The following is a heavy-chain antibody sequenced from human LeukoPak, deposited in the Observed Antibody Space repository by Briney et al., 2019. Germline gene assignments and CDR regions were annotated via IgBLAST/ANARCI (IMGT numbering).Heavy chain of an antibody. CDR1: GGSISSYY. D-gene: IGHD1-26*01. CDR3: ARHRLEWELPGGWFDP. CDR2: IYYSGST. V-gene: IGHV4-59*08. J-gene: IGHJ5*02. Sequence: SETLSLTCTVSGGSISSYYWSWIRQPPGKGLEWIGYIYYSGSTNYNPSLKSRVTISVDTSKNQFSLKLSSVTAADTAVYYCARHRLEWELPGGWFDPWGQGTLVTVSP.